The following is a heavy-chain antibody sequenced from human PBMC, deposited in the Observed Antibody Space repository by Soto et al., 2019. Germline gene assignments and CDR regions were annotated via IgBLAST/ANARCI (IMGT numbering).Heavy chain of an antibody. CDR3: ARVCRVATQADAFDI. D-gene: IGHD1-26*01. CDR1: GGSISSGGYS. Sequence: SETLSLTCAVSGGSISSGGYSWSWIRQPPGKGLEWIGYIYHSGSTYYNPSLKSRVTISVDRSKNQFSLKLSSVTAADTAVYYCARVCRVATQADAFDIWGQGTMVTVS. V-gene: IGHV4-30-2*01. J-gene: IGHJ3*02. CDR2: IYHSGST.